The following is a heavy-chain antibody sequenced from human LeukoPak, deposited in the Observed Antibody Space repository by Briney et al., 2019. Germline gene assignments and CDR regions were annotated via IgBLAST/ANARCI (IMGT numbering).Heavy chain of an antibody. J-gene: IGHJ4*02. CDR2: ISGSGVST. CDR3: AKEYRGGWPFDY. Sequence: GGSLRLSCAASGFTFSSYAMSWVRQAPGKGLEWVSTISGSGVSTYYADSVKGRSTISRDNSKKTLYLQMNSLRAEDTAVYYCAKEYRGGWPFDYWGQGTLVTVSS. V-gene: IGHV3-23*01. CDR1: GFTFSSYA. D-gene: IGHD6-19*01.